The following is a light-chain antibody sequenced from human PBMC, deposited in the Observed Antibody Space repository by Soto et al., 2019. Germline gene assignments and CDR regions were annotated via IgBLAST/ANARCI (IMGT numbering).Light chain of an antibody. J-gene: IGKJ5*01. V-gene: IGKV3D-15*01. Sequence: EIVLTQSPATLSLSPMEVATRSFRASQSVSSNLAWYQQRPGQAPRLLIYGASTRATGISARFSGSGSGTEFTLTISSLQSEDFAVYFCQEYKNWPAITFGQGTRLEI. CDR2: GAS. CDR3: QEYKNWPAIT. CDR1: QSVSSN.